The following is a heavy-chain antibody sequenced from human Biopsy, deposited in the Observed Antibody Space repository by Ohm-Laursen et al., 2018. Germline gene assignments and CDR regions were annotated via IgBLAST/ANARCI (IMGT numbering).Heavy chain of an antibody. V-gene: IGHV4-59*01. Sequence: SETLSLTCTVSGGSIISYYWTWIRQPPGKGPESIGHVYNSGITNYNPSHKSRVTISKDTSNNQFSLQVNSVTAADTAVYYSARTPRDSFWSGSYKRGLWFDPWGQGTLVIVSS. CDR2: VYNSGIT. D-gene: IGHD3-3*01. CDR1: GGSIISYY. CDR3: ARTPRDSFWSGSYKRGLWFDP. J-gene: IGHJ5*02.